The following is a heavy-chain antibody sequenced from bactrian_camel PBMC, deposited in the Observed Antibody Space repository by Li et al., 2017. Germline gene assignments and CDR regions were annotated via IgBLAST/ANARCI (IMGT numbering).Heavy chain of an antibody. CDR2: IDSGGNT. CDR1: GNTYRNYC. J-gene: IGHJ6*01. V-gene: IGHV3S53*01. CDR3: VREQKSGDYAPAFGY. Sequence: VESGGGSVQAGGSLRLSCVVSGNTYRNYCYGWFRQAPGKEREGVASIDSGGNTRYADSAMGRFTISRDNAKNTLYLQMNSLKTEDTAVYYCVREQKSGDYAPAFGYWGQGTQVTVS. D-gene: IGHD4*01.